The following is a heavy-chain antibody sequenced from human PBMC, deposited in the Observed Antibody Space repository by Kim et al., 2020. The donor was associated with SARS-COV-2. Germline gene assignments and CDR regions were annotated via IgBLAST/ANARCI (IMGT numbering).Heavy chain of an antibody. CDR3: AKSPLTIAARPIFDY. Sequence: AEAVKGRFTVSRDNSKNTLYLQMDSLSAGDTSVYYCAKSPLTIAARPIFDYWGRGTLVTVSS. V-gene: IGHV3-23*01. J-gene: IGHJ4*02. D-gene: IGHD6-6*01.